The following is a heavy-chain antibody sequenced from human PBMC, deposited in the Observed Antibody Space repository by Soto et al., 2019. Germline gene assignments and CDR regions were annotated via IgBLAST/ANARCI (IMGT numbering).Heavy chain of an antibody. CDR3: ARDYDSSGHGDY. CDR2: ISYDGSNK. Sequence: HPGGSLRLSCAASGFTFSSYAMHWVRQAPGKGLEWVAVISYDGSNKYYADSVKGRFTISRDNSKNTLYLQMNSLRAEDTAVYYCARDYDSSGHGDYWGQGTLVTVSS. CDR1: GFTFSSYA. J-gene: IGHJ4*02. V-gene: IGHV3-30-3*01. D-gene: IGHD3-22*01.